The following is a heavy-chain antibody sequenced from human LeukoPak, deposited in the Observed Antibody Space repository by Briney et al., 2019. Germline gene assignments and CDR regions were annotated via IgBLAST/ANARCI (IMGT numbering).Heavy chain of an antibody. CDR3: AKFSVTRYYLDY. J-gene: IGHJ4*02. CDR2: ISGSGAST. V-gene: IGHV3-23*01. D-gene: IGHD4-17*01. CDR1: GFTFSSYA. Sequence: GGSLRLSCAASGFTFSSYAMGWVRQAPGKGLEWVSAISGSGASTYYADSVKGRFSISRDNSKNTLYLQMNSLRAEDTAVYYCAKFSVTRYYLDYWGQGTLVTVSS.